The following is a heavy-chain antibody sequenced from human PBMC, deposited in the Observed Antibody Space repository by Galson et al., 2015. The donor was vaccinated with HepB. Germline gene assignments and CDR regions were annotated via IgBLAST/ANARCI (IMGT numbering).Heavy chain of an antibody. CDR1: GFTFSSYA. D-gene: IGHD6-19*01. Sequence: SLRLSCAASGFTFSSYAMRWVRQAPGKGLEWVAVISYDGSYKYYADSVKGRFTISRDNSKNTLYLQMNSLRAEDTAVYYCARDMHSSGWNWGQGTLVTVSS. J-gene: IGHJ4*02. V-gene: IGHV3-30*04. CDR2: ISYDGSYK. CDR3: ARDMHSSGWN.